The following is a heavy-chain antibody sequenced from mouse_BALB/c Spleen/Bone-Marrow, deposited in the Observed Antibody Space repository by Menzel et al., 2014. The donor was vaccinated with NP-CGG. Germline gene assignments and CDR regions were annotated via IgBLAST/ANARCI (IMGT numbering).Heavy chain of an antibody. Sequence: QVQLKESGAELARPGPSVKISCKASGYAFSSFWMNWMKQRPGQGPEWIGQIYPGDGDTNYNGKFKGKATLTADMSSSTAYIQLSSLTSEDSAVYFCTRDDFGPDYWGQGTTLTVSS. CDR3: TRDDFGPDY. V-gene: IGHV1-80*01. CDR2: IYPGDGDT. J-gene: IGHJ2*01. CDR1: GYAFSSFW. D-gene: IGHD2-4*01.